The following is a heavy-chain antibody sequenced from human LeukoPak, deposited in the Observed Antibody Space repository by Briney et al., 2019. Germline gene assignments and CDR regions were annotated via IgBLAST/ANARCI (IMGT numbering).Heavy chain of an antibody. CDR2: INPNSGGT. J-gene: IGHJ4*02. CDR3: ARALNYNYGGN. V-gene: IGHV1-2*02. Sequence: ASVKVSCKASGYTFTSYGISWVRQAPGQGLEWMGWINPNSGGTNYAQKFQGRVTMTRDTSISTAYMELSRLRSDDTAVYYCARALNYNYGGNWGQGTLVTVSS. CDR1: GYTFTSYG. D-gene: IGHD4-23*01.